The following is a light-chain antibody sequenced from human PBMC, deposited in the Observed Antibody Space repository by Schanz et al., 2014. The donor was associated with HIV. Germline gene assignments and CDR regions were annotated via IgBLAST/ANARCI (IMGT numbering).Light chain of an antibody. Sequence: EIVLTQSPGTLSLSPGERGTLSCRASQSVKSNFIGWYQQKPGQAPRLLIFGASNRATGIPDRFSGGVSGTDFTLTISRVEPEDYAVYYCQQRSTWPLTFGGGTKVGIK. CDR3: QQRSTWPLT. CDR2: GAS. CDR1: QSVKSNF. J-gene: IGKJ4*01. V-gene: IGKV3D-20*02.